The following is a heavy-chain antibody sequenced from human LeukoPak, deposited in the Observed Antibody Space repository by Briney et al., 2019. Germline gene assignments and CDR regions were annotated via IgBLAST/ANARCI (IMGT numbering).Heavy chain of an antibody. V-gene: IGHV3-23*01. Sequence: GGSLRLSCAVSGITLSSYGMSWVRQAPGKGLEWVAGISGSGGGTNYAGSVKGRFTISRDNPKNTLYLQMNSLRAEDTAVYFCAKRGVVIRVILVGFHKEAYYFDSWGQGALVTVSS. CDR2: ISGSGGGT. CDR1: GITLSSYG. J-gene: IGHJ4*02. D-gene: IGHD3-22*01. CDR3: AKRGVVIRVILVGFHKEAYYFDS.